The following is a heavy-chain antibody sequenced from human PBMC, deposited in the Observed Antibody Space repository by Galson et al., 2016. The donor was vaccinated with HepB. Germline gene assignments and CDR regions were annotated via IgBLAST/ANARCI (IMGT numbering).Heavy chain of an antibody. V-gene: IGHV3-23*01. J-gene: IGHJ3*01. Sequence: SLRLSCASSGFTFSSYTMSWVRQAPGKGLEWVSVISGSGKSKFAVDAVRGQFTVSRDNSKNIVYLQMDRLRGEDTAVYYCAKDLWDSLSPGPFDVWGQGTTVIVSS. CDR1: GFTFSSYT. CDR3: AKDLWDSLSPGPFDV. D-gene: IGHD1-26*01. CDR2: ISGSGKSK.